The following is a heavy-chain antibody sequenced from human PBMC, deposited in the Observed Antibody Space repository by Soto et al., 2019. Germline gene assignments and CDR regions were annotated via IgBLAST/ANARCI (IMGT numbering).Heavy chain of an antibody. CDR3: ARDEADYLGLNH. D-gene: IGHD4-17*01. CDR2: TYYRSKWYY. CDR1: GDSVSSNSAA. J-gene: IGHJ5*02. Sequence: PSQTLSLTCAISGDSVSSNSAAWNWIRQSPSRGLEWLGRTYYRSKWYYDYTSSVRSRISINPDTSKNQFSLQLRSMTPEDTAVYYCARDEADYLGLNHWGQGIPVTVSS. V-gene: IGHV6-1*01.